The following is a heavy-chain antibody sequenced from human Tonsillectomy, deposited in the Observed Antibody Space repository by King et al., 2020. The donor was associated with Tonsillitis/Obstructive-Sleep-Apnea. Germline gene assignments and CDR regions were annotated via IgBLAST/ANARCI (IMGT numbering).Heavy chain of an antibody. V-gene: IGHV3-73*01. D-gene: IGHD3-9*01. CDR3: TRQRYFDWYRFDWFDP. Sequence: VQLVESGGGLVQPGGSLKLSCAASGFTFSGSAMHWVRQASGKGLEWVGRIRSKTDTYATAYAASVKGRFTISRDDSKNTAYLQMNSLKTEDTAVYYCTRQRYFDWYRFDWFDPWGQGTLVTVSS. J-gene: IGHJ5*02. CDR2: IRSKTDTYAT. CDR1: GFTFSGSA.